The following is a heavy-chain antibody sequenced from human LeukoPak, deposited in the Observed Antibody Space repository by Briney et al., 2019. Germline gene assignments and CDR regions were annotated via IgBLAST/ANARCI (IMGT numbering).Heavy chain of an antibody. CDR2: FNSDKGNT. CDR3: ARGGPNRSGWTLDY. CDR1: GYIFTDYS. V-gene: IGHV1-3*01. J-gene: IGHJ4*02. Sequence: GASVKVSCKASGYIFTDYSIHWVRQAPGQRLEWMGWFNSDKGNTEYSQKFQDRVIITRDTSTNTAYMELSSLRPEDTAVFFCARGGPNRSGWTLDYWGQGTLVTVSS. D-gene: IGHD6-19*01.